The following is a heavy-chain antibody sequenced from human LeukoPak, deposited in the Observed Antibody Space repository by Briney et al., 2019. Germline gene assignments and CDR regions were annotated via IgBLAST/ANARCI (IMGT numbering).Heavy chain of an antibody. D-gene: IGHD4-17*01. V-gene: IGHV3-30*03. CDR1: GFTFRNYW. J-gene: IGHJ3*02. CDR3: ARERKQYGDADAFDI. CDR2: ISYDGSNK. Sequence: GGSLRLSCAASGFTFRNYWMSWVRQAPGKGLEWVAVISYDGSNKYYADSVRGRFTISRDNSKNTLYLQMNSLRAEDTAVYYCARERKQYGDADAFDIWGQGTMVTVSS.